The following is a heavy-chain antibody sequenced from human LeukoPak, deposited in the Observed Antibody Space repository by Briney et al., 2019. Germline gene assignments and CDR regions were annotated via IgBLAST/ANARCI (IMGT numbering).Heavy chain of an antibody. D-gene: IGHD4-17*01. CDR1: GFTFSSYA. CDR3: AKDVIMTTVTTGTDY. V-gene: IGHV3-23*01. J-gene: IGHJ4*02. CDR2: ISGSGGST. Sequence: GGSLRLSCAASGFTFSSYAMSWVRQAPGKGLEWVSAISGSGGSTYYADSVKGRFTISRDNSKNTLYLQMNSLRAEDTAVYYCAKDVIMTTVTTGTDYWGQGTLVTVSS.